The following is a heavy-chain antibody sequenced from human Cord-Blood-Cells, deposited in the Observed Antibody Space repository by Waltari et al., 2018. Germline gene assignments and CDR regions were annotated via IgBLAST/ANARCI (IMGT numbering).Heavy chain of an antibody. V-gene: IGHV4-34*01. Sequence: QVQLQQWGAGLLKPSETLSLTCAVYGGSFSVYYWSWIRQPPGKGLEWIGEINHSGSTNYNPSLKSRVTISVDTSKNQFSLKLSSVTAADTAVYYCARPHYGDYGWFDPWGQGTLVTVSS. CDR2: INHSGST. CDR1: GGSFSVYY. J-gene: IGHJ5*02. D-gene: IGHD4-17*01. CDR3: ARPHYGDYGWFDP.